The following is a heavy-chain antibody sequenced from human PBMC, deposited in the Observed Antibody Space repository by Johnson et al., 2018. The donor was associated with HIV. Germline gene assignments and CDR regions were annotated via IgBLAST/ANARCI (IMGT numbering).Heavy chain of an antibody. Sequence: QVQLVESGGGLVQPAGSLRLSCAASGFTFTSYGMHWVRQAPGKGLEWVAVISYDGSNKSYADSVKGRFTISRDNSKNTLYLQMNSLRAEDTAVYYCARHTGYDAFDIWGQGTMVTVSS. CDR2: ISYDGSNK. J-gene: IGHJ3*02. CDR3: ARHTGYDAFDI. V-gene: IGHV3-30*03. D-gene: IGHD2-21*01. CDR1: GFTFTSYG.